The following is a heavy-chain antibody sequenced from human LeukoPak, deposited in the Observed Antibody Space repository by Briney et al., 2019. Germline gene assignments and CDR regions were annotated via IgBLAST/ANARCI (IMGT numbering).Heavy chain of an antibody. Sequence: ASVKVSCKASGYTFTSYGISWVRQAPGQGLEWMGWISAYNGNTNYAQKLQGRVTMTTGTSTSTAYMELRSLRSDDTAVYYCCVDTAMVLFDYWGQGTLVTVSS. V-gene: IGHV1-18*01. D-gene: IGHD5-18*01. J-gene: IGHJ4*02. CDR2: ISAYNGNT. CDR1: GYTFTSYG. CDR3: CVDTAMVLFDY.